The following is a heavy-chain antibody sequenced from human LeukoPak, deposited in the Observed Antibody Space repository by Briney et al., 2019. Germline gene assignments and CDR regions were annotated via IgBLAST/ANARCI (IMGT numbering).Heavy chain of an antibody. J-gene: IGHJ3*02. CDR1: GYTFTSYD. D-gene: IGHD3-22*01. Sequence: ASVKVSCKTSGYTFTSYDINWVRQATGQGLEWMGWMNPNSGNTGYTQMFQGRVTMTRNTSISAAYMELSSLRSEDTAVYYCARFYFDGSGLVVAFDIWGQGTMVTVSS. CDR3: ARFYFDGSGLVVAFDI. V-gene: IGHV1-8*01. CDR2: MNPNSGNT.